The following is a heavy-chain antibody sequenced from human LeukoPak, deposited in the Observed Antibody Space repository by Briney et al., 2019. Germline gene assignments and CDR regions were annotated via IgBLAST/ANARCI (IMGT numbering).Heavy chain of an antibody. CDR3: VSLAVVVAAHFDY. D-gene: IGHD2-15*01. CDR1: GFTFGDYY. V-gene: IGHV3-11*03. Sequence: GGSLRLSCAASGFTFGDYYMSWIRQAPGKGLEWVSYISSSSSYTNYADSVKGRFTISRDNAKNSLYLQMNSLRAEDTAVYYCVSLAVVVAAHFDYWGQGTLVTVSS. J-gene: IGHJ4*02. CDR2: ISSSSSYT.